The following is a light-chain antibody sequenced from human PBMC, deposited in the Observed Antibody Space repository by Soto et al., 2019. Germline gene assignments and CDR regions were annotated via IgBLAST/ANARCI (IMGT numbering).Light chain of an antibody. CDR2: AAS. CDR3: QQYNNWPV. V-gene: IGKV3-15*01. CDR1: QSVSSN. J-gene: IGKJ1*01. Sequence: EIVMPLSLATVSVSPRERATLSFRDSQSVSSNSAWYQQKPGPAPRLLIYAASTRASGIPARFSGSGSGTEFTLTISSLQSEDFAVYYYQQYNNWPVFGQGAKVDNK.